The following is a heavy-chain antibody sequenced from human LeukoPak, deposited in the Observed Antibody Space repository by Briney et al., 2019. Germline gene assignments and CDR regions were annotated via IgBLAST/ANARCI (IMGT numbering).Heavy chain of an antibody. Sequence: GGSLRLSCAASGFTFSDYNMNWVRQAPGKGLEWVGVISDDGRRKDYADSVKGRFTISRDNSKDTLYLQMNSLRAEDTAVYYCAKRPSDYGDYVSYFDYWGQGILVTVSS. CDR3: AKRPSDYGDYVSYFDY. CDR2: ISDDGRRK. D-gene: IGHD4-17*01. J-gene: IGHJ4*02. V-gene: IGHV3-30*18. CDR1: GFTFSDYN.